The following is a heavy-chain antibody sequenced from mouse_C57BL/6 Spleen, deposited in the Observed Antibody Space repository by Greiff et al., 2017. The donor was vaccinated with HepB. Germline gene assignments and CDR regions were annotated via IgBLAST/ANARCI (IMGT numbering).Heavy chain of an antibody. D-gene: IGHD2-5*01. CDR2: IYPGDGDT. CDR1: GYAFSSSW. J-gene: IGHJ4*01. V-gene: IGHV1-82*01. Sequence: VQLQQSGPELVKPGPSVKISCKASGYAFSSSWMNWVKQRPGKGLEWIGRIYPGDGDTNYNGKFKGKATLTADKSSSTAYMQLSSLTSEDSAVYFCARDYSNLYAMDYWGQGTSVTVSS. CDR3: ARDYSNLYAMDY.